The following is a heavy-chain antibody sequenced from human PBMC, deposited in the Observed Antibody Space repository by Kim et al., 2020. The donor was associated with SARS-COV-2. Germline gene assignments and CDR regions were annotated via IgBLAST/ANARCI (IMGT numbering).Heavy chain of an antibody. CDR2: IYYTGGS. Sequence: SETLSLTCTVSGGSISSYYWSWIRQPPGKGLEWIGYIYYTGGSNYSPYLKSRVTLSVDTSKNQFSLKLSSVTAADTALYYCARGFCSGGSCYFRFWDYWGQGTLVTVSS. V-gene: IGHV4-59*01. J-gene: IGHJ4*02. D-gene: IGHD2-15*01. CDR1: GGSISSYY. CDR3: ARGFCSGGSCYFRFWDY.